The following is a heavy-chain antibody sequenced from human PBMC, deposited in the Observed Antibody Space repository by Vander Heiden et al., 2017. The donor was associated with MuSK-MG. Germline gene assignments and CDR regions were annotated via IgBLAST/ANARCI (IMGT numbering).Heavy chain of an antibody. Sequence: GQVLGTGVGLVRRGGSLRLSCPASGFPFSSYALSWVRQAPGKGLEWVSAISGSGGSTYYADSVKGRFTISRDNSKNTLYLQMNSLSAEATAVYYCAKPPGIAVAGTMFNYWGQGTLVTVSS. CDR3: AKPPGIAVAGTMFNY. CDR2: ISGSGGST. V-gene: IGHV3-23*01. J-gene: IGHJ4*02. D-gene: IGHD6-19*01. CDR1: GFPFSSYA.